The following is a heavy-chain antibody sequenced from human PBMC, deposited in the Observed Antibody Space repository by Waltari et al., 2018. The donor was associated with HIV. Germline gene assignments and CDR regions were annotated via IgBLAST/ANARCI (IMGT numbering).Heavy chain of an antibody. D-gene: IGHD6-13*01. CDR3: ARGLGYSSSFYGY. J-gene: IGHJ4*02. V-gene: IGHV3-11*01. CDR1: GFTFSDYC. CDR2: IRSSGSAI. Sequence: QVQLVESGGGLVKPGGSLRLSCAASGFTFSDYCMSWIRQAPGEGLGWVSYIRSSGSAIYCSDSVKGRFTMSRDNAKNSLYLQMNSLRAEDTAVYYCARGLGYSSSFYGYWGQGTLVTVSS.